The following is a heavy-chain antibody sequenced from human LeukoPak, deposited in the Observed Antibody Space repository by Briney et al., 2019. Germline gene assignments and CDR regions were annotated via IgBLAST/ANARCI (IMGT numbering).Heavy chain of an antibody. Sequence: GGSLRLSCAASGFIFSSYAMSWVRQAPEKGLEWVSAISGSGGSTYYADSVKGRFTISRDNSKNTLYLQMNSLRAEDTAVYYCAKDFPGIAVAEEGFDYWGQGTLVTVSS. CDR1: GFIFSSYA. V-gene: IGHV3-23*01. D-gene: IGHD6-19*01. CDR3: AKDFPGIAVAEEGFDY. J-gene: IGHJ4*02. CDR2: ISGSGGST.